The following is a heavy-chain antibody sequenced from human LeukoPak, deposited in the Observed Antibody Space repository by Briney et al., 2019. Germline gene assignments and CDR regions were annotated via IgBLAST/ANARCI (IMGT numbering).Heavy chain of an antibody. D-gene: IGHD3-10*01. V-gene: IGHV3-30*03. CDR3: ARISYGLDDY. CDR2: ISYDGSNK. J-gene: IGHJ4*02. CDR1: GFTFSSYG. Sequence: GGSLRLSCAASGFTFSSYGMHWVRQAPGKGLEWVAVISYDGSNKYYADSVKGRFTISRDNSKNTLYLQMNSLRAEDTAVYYCARISYGLDDYWGQGTLVTVSS.